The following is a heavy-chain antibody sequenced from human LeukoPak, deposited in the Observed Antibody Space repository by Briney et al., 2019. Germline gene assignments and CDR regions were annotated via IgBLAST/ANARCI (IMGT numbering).Heavy chain of an antibody. J-gene: IGHJ3*01. CDR2: MYYSGGT. V-gene: IGHV4-59*01. D-gene: IGHD3-9*01. CDR3: ARGYFDHFDAFDL. Sequence: SETLSRTCTVSGGSMSGYYWSWIRQPPGKELDWIGCMYYSGGTNYNPSLKTRVTISVDTSKNQFSLKLSSVTAADTAVYYCARGYFDHFDAFDLWGQGTMVTVSS. CDR1: GGSMSGYY.